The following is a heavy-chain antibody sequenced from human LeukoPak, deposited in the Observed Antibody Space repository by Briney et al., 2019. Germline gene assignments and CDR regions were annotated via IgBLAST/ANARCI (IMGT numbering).Heavy chain of an antibody. CDR1: GYSFTSYS. D-gene: IGHD3-22*01. J-gene: IGHJ4*02. V-gene: IGHV5-51*01. CDR2: IYPGDSDT. Sequence: PGESLKISCKGSGYSFTSYSIGWVRQMPGKGLEWMGIIYPGDSDTRYSPSFQGQVTISADKSISTAYLQWSSLKASDTAMYYCARSGTSGYYYLSPTDYWGQGTLVTVSS. CDR3: ARSGTSGYYYLSPTDY.